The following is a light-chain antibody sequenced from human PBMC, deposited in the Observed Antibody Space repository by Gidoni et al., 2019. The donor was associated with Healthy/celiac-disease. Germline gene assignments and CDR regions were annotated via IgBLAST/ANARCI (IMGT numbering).Light chain of an antibody. V-gene: IGLV2-14*01. Sequence: QSALTQPASVSGSPGQSIPISCTGTSSDVGGYNYVSWYQQHPGKAPKLMIYEVSNRPSGVSNRFSGSKSGNTASLTISGLQAEDEADYYCSSYTSSSTLPVVFGGGTKLTVL. CDR2: EVS. J-gene: IGLJ2*01. CDR3: SSYTSSSTLPVV. CDR1: SSDVGGYNY.